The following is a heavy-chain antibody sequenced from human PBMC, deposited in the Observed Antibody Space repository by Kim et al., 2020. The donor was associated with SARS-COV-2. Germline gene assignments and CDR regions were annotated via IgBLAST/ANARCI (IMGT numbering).Heavy chain of an antibody. CDR1: GYTFTGYY. D-gene: IGHD3-10*01. Sequence: ASVKVSCKASGYTFTGYYMHWVRQAPGQGLEWMGWINPNSGGTNYAQKFQGWVTMTRDTSISTAYMELSRLRSDDTAVYYCARDPVNTMVRGVIGYYYYYGMDVWGQGTTVTVSS. CDR2: INPNSGGT. V-gene: IGHV1-2*04. CDR3: ARDPVNTMVRGVIGYYYYYGMDV. J-gene: IGHJ6*02.